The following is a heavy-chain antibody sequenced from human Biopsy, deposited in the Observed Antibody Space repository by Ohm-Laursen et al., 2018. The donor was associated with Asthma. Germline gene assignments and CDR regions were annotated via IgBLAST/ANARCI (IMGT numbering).Heavy chain of an antibody. D-gene: IGHD3-3*01. CDR3: SRAVTILQEWSGGMDV. J-gene: IGHJ6*02. V-gene: IGHV1-69*08. Sequence: SSVKVSCKASGDAFATYTYSWVRQAPGQGLEWLGGLSPRLGRPNYAERFQGRVTITADRSTSTAYMELSSLTIEDTAVYYCSRAVTILQEWSGGMDVWGQGTTVTVSS. CDR2: LSPRLGRP. CDR1: GDAFATYT.